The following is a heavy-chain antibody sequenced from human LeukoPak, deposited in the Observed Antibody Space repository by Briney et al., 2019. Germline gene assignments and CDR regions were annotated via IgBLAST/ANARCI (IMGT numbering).Heavy chain of an antibody. CDR3: AKGPGYSSSWYTGLDY. CDR1: GFTFSTSG. CDR2: IRFDGCNK. Sequence: GSLRLSCAASGFTFSTSGMHWVRQAPGKGLEWVAFIRFDGCNKYYADSVKGRFTISRDNSKITLYLQMNSLRAEDTAVYYCAKGPGYSSSWYTGLDYWGQGTLVTVSS. D-gene: IGHD6-13*01. V-gene: IGHV3-30*02. J-gene: IGHJ4*02.